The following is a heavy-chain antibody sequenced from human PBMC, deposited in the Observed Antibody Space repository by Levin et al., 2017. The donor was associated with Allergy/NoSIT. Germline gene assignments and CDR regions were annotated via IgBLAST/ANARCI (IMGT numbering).Heavy chain of an antibody. J-gene: IGHJ6*02. D-gene: IGHD3-10*01. CDR2: IIPIFGTA. Sequence: KISCKASGGTFSSYAISWVRQAPGQGLEWMGGIIPIFGTANYAQKFQGRVTITADKSTSTAYMELSSLRSEDTAVYYCARVRLWFGELLYGGTNYYGMDVWGQGTTVTVSS. CDR1: GGTFSSYA. CDR3: ARVRLWFGELLYGGTNYYGMDV. V-gene: IGHV1-69*06.